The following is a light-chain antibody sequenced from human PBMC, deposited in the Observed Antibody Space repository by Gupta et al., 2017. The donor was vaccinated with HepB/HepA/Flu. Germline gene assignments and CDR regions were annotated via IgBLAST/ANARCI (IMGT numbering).Light chain of an antibody. Sequence: QSALTQPASVSGSPGQSITISCTGTSSDVGAYNYVSWYQQHPGKAPKLMIFDVSNRPSGVSNRFSGSKSGNTASLTISGLQAEDEADYYCSSYRSGTTPEVFGTGTTVTVL. J-gene: IGLJ1*01. CDR2: DVS. CDR1: SSDVGAYNY. V-gene: IGLV2-14*03. CDR3: SSYRSGTTPEV.